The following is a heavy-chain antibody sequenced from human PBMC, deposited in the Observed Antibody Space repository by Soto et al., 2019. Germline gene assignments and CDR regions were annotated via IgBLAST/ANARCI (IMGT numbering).Heavy chain of an antibody. CDR2: ISAYNGNT. Sequence: ASVKVSCKASGYTFTSYGSSWVRQAPGQGLEWMGWISAYNGNTNYAQKLQGRVTMTTDTSTGTAYMELRSLRSDDTAVYYCASLDCSGGSCGFDYWGQGTLVTVSS. CDR1: GYTFTSYG. J-gene: IGHJ4*02. V-gene: IGHV1-18*01. CDR3: ASLDCSGGSCGFDY. D-gene: IGHD2-15*01.